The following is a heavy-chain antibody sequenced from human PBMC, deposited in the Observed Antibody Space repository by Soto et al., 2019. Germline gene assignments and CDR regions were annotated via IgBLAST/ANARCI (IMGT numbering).Heavy chain of an antibody. D-gene: IGHD3-3*01. J-gene: IGHJ6*02. V-gene: IGHV1-69*06. Sequence: VASVKVSCKASGGTFSSYAISWVRQAPGQGLEWMGGIIPIFGTANYAQKFQGRVTITADKSTSTAYMELSSLRSEDTAVYYCARGRGGSGYVYYGMDVWGQGTTVTVSS. CDR3: ARGRGGSGYVYYGMDV. CDR2: IIPIFGTA. CDR1: GGTFSSYA.